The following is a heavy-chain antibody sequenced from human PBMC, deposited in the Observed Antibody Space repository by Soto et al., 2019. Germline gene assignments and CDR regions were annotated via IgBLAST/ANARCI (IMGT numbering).Heavy chain of an antibody. D-gene: IGHD3-22*01. Sequence: ASVKVSCKASGYTFTSYAMNWVRQAPGQGLEWMGWINTNTGNPTYAQGFTGRFVFSLDTSVSTAYLQICSLKAEDTAVYYCASLFLLIITMTVVVITKCGGVHAFDLWGQGTMVTVSS. CDR2: INTNTGNP. CDR1: GYTFTSYA. V-gene: IGHV7-4-1*01. CDR3: ASLFLLIITMTVVVITKCGGVHAFDL. J-gene: IGHJ3*01.